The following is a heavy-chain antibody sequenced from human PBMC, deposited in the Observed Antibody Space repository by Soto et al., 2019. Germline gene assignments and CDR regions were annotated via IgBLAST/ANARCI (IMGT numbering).Heavy chain of an antibody. V-gene: IGHV4-34*01. D-gene: IGHD3-3*01. J-gene: IGHJ6*02. CDR2: INHSGST. CDR1: GGSFSGYY. Sequence: SETLSLTCAVYGGSFSGYYWSWIRQPPGKGLEWIGEINHSGSTNYNPSLKSRVTISVDTSKNQFSLKLSSVTAADTAVYYCARTIYYYGMDVWGQGTTVTVSS. CDR3: ARTIYYYGMDV.